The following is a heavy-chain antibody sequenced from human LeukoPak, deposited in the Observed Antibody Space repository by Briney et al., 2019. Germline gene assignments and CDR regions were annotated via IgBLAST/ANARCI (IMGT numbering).Heavy chain of an antibody. J-gene: IGHJ3*02. CDR1: GFTFSNYG. Sequence: GGSLRLSCAASGFTFSNYGMSWVRQAPGKGLEWVSGISGSGGSTYYADSVKGRFTISRDNSKNSLYLQMNSLRAEDTAVYYCARTLVITGDAFDIWGQGTMVTVSS. D-gene: IGHD3-16*01. CDR2: ISGSGGST. V-gene: IGHV3-23*01. CDR3: ARTLVITGDAFDI.